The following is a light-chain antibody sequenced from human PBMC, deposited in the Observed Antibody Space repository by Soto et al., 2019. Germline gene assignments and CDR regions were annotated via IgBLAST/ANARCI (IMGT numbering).Light chain of an antibody. Sequence: DIQMTQSPSTLSASVGDRVTITCRASQKINTWLAWYQQKPGKAPNLLISEASSLASGVPSRFSGHGSGTEFTLTISSLQPDDVATYYCQQYSDYSRAFGQGTKVEVK. V-gene: IGKV1-5*03. CDR1: QKINTW. CDR3: QQYSDYSRA. CDR2: EAS. J-gene: IGKJ1*01.